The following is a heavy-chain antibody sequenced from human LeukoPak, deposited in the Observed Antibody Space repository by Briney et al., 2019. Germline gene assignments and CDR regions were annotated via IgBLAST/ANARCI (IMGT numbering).Heavy chain of an antibody. D-gene: IGHD6-13*01. V-gene: IGHV4-34*01. CDR1: GGSFSGYY. J-gene: IGHJ4*02. CDR2: INHSGST. CDR3: ARGYSSSWYVTPLDY. Sequence: SETLSLTRAVYGGSFSGYYWSWIRQPPGKGLEWIGEINHSGSTNYNPSLKSRVTISVDTSKNQFSLKLSSVTAADTAVYYCARGYSSSWYVTPLDYWGQGTLVTVSS.